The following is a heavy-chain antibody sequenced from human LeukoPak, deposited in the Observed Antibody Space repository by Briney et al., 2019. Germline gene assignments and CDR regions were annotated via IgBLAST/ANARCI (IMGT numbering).Heavy chain of an antibody. CDR1: GFTFNSYA. CDR2: ISGSGGST. D-gene: IGHD5-24*01. J-gene: IGHJ4*02. Sequence: GGSLRLSCAASGFTFNSYAMSWVRQAPGKGLEWVSAISGSGGSTYYADSVKGRFTISRDNAKNTLYLQMNSLRAEDTAVYYFARGASVXRTYNYYDYWGQGTLVTVSS. CDR3: ARGASVXRTYNYYDY. V-gene: IGHV3-23*01.